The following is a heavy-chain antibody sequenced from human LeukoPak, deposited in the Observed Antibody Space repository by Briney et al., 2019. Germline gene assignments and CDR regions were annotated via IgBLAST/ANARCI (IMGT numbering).Heavy chain of an antibody. CDR1: GFTFSSYA. CDR3: AKDGGGGSGSYSYFDY. Sequence: PGGSLRLSCAASGFTFSSYAMSWVRQAPGKGLEWVSAISGSGGSTYYADSVKGRFTISRDNSKNTLYLQMNSLRAEDTAVYYCAKDGGGGSGSYSYFDYWGQGTLVTVSS. V-gene: IGHV3-23*01. CDR2: ISGSGGST. J-gene: IGHJ4*02. D-gene: IGHD3-10*01.